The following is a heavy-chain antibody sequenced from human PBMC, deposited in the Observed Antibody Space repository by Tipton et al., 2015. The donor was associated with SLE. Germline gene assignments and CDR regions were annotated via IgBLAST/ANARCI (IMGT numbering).Heavy chain of an antibody. D-gene: IGHD2-15*01. Sequence: SLRLSCAASGFIFRSYAMSWVRQAPGKGLKCVSTISGSGGSTYYADSVKGRFTISRDNSKNTLYLQMNSLRAEDTAVYYCARKKVVPFDIWGQGTMVTVSS. J-gene: IGHJ3*02. V-gene: IGHV3-23*01. CDR2: ISGSGGST. CDR3: ARKKVVPFDI. CDR1: GFIFRSYA.